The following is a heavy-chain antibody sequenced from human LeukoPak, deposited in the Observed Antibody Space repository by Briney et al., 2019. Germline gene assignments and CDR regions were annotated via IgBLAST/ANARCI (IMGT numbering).Heavy chain of an antibody. D-gene: IGHD3-10*01. CDR1: GFTFSSYA. V-gene: IGHV3-7*03. CDR3: ARGDYYGSGSYYHDAFDI. J-gene: IGHJ3*02. CDR2: IKPDGSEK. Sequence: GGSLRLSCAASGFTFSSYAMSWVRQAPGKGLEWVANIKPDGSEKHYVDSVKGRLTIARDNAKNSLFLQMNSLRAEDTAVYYCARGDYYGSGSYYHDAFDIWGQGTMVTVSS.